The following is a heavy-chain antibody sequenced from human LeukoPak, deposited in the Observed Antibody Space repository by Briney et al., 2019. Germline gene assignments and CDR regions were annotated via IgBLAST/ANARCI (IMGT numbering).Heavy chain of an antibody. J-gene: IGHJ3*02. V-gene: IGHV1-8*02. CDR3: ARGLLRYFDWFLHHRAFDI. Sequence: ASVKVSCKASGGTFSSYAISWVRQAPGQGLEWMGWMDPNSGNTGYAQKFQGRVTMTRNTSISTAYMELSSLRSEDTAVYYCARGLLRYFDWFLHHRAFDIWGQGTMVTVSS. D-gene: IGHD3-9*01. CDR2: MDPNSGNT. CDR1: GGTFSSYA.